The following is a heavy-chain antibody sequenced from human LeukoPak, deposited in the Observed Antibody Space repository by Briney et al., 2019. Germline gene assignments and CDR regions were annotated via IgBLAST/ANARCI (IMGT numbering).Heavy chain of an antibody. CDR3: ARGPVAGNYYYYGMDV. J-gene: IGHJ6*02. V-gene: IGHV1-2*02. Sequence: ASVKVSCMASGYTFTGYYMHWVRQAPGQGLEWMGWINPNSGGTNYAQKFQGRVTMTRDTSISTAYMELSRLRSDDTAVYYCARGPVAGNYYYYGMDVWGQGTTVTVSS. CDR2: INPNSGGT. D-gene: IGHD6-19*01. CDR1: GYTFTGYY.